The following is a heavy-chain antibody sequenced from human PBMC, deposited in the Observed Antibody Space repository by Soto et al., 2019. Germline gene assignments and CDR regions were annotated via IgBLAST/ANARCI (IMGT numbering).Heavy chain of an antibody. D-gene: IGHD4-17*01. Sequence: EVQLVESGGGLVQPGGSLRLSCAASGFTFSSYSMNWVRQAPGQGLEWVSYISSSSSTIYYANSVKGRFTISRDNAKNSLYLQMNSLRDEDTAVYYCASEYDYGDLNYYYYGMDVWGQGTTLTVSS. CDR3: ASEYDYGDLNYYYYGMDV. CDR2: ISSSSSTI. V-gene: IGHV3-48*02. J-gene: IGHJ6*02. CDR1: GFTFSSYS.